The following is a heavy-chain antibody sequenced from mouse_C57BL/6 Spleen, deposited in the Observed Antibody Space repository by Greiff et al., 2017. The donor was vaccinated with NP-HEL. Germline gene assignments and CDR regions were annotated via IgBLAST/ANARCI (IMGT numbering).Heavy chain of an antibody. CDR3: ARDDYYGSAWYFDV. D-gene: IGHD1-1*01. V-gene: IGHV1-72*01. J-gene: IGHJ1*03. CDR2: IDPTSGGT. CDR1: GYTFTSYW. Sequence: QVQLQQSGAELVKPGASVKLSCKASGYTFTSYWMHWVKQRPGRGLEWIGRIDPTSGGTKYNEKFKSKATLTVDKPSSTAYMQLSSLTSEDSAVYYCARDDYYGSAWYFDVWGTGTTVTVSS.